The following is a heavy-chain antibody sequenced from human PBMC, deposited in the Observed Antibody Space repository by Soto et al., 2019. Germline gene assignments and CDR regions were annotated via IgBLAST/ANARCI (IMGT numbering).Heavy chain of an antibody. D-gene: IGHD1-1*01. J-gene: IGHJ4*02. CDR3: ARHVGPNETGKYDY. V-gene: IGHV5-51*01. Sequence: PGESLKISCKGSGYTFTSYWIGWVRQVPGKGLEWMGITYPGDSDTRYSPSFQGQVTISADKSISTAYLQWSSLKASDTAMYYCARHVGPNETGKYDYWGQGTLVTVSS. CDR2: TYPGDSDT. CDR1: GYTFTSYW.